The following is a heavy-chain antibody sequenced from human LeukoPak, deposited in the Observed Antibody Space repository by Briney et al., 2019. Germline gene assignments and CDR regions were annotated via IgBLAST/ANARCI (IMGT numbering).Heavy chain of an antibody. Sequence: GGSLRLSCAASGFTFSSYWMSWVRQAPGEGLEWVANIKQDGSEKYYVDSVKGRFTISRDNAKNSLYLQMNSLRAEDTAVYYCAREPSMIARDPKDYWGQGTLVTVSS. V-gene: IGHV3-7*01. CDR2: IKQDGSEK. CDR3: AREPSMIARDPKDY. D-gene: IGHD3-22*01. J-gene: IGHJ4*02. CDR1: GFTFSSYW.